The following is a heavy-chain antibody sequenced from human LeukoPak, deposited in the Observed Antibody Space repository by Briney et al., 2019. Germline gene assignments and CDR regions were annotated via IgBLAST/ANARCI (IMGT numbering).Heavy chain of an antibody. Sequence: GGSLRLSCAASGFTFSSYAMSWVRQAPGKGLEWVSAISGSGGSTYYADSVKGRFTISRDNSKNTLYLQMNSLRAEDTAVYYCAKDDGYYGSGSYPSAFDIWGQGTMVTVSS. CDR1: GFTFSSYA. D-gene: IGHD3-10*01. J-gene: IGHJ3*02. CDR3: AKDDGYYGSGSYPSAFDI. CDR2: ISGSGGST. V-gene: IGHV3-23*01.